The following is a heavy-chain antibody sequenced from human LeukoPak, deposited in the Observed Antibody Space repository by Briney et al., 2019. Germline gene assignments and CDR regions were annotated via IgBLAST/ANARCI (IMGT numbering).Heavy chain of an antibody. J-gene: IGHJ4*02. CDR3: AKDSPYRGWFLL. Sequence: GGSLRLSCAASGFTFSSYAMSWVRQAPGKGLELVAAISGSGGSTYYADSVKGRFTISRDNSKNTLYLQMNSLRAEDTAVYYCAKDSPYRGWFLLWGQGTQVTVSS. V-gene: IGHV3-23*01. CDR1: GFTFSSYA. D-gene: IGHD3-10*01. CDR2: ISGSGGST.